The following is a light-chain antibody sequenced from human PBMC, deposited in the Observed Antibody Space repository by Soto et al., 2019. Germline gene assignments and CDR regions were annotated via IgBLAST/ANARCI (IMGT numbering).Light chain of an antibody. J-gene: IGLJ1*01. CDR2: DVS. CDR1: SSDVGGYNY. V-gene: IGLV2-14*01. Sequence: QSALTQPASVSGSPGQSITISCTGTSSDVGGYNYVSWYQQHPGKAPKLMIYDVSNRPSGVSNRFSGSKSGNTASLTISGLQAEDEADYYCSSYTCSSTPLVFGTCTKVTVL. CDR3: SSYTCSSTPLV.